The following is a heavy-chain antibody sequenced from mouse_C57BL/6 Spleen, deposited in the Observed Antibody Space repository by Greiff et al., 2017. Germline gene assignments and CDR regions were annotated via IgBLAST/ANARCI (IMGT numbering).Heavy chain of an antibody. CDR2: IHPNSGST. D-gene: IGHD2-4*01. CDR3: ARAPIYYEYDPWAY. V-gene: IGHV1-64*01. CDR1: GYTFTSYW. J-gene: IGHJ3*01. Sequence: QVQLQQPGAELVQPGASVTLSCKASGYTFTSYWMHWVKQRPGQGLEWIGMIHPNSGSTISNEKFKSKATLTVDKSSSTDYVQLYSLTSEDAAVDYCARAPIYYEYDPWAYWGQGILGTVS.